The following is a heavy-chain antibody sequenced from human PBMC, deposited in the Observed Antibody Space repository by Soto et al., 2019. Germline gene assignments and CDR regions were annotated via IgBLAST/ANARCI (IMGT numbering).Heavy chain of an antibody. D-gene: IGHD3-10*01. CDR1: GGSISGSTYY. J-gene: IGHJ4*02. CDR2: MSYSGST. V-gene: IGHV4-39*01. Sequence: SETLSLTCTVSGGSISGSTYYWGWVRQPPGKGLEWIGSMSYSGSTHYNPSLKSRVTIFVGTSKIQFSLKLSSVTAADTAVYYCARHYYGSGSYSPPLWGQGTLVTVSS. CDR3: ARHYYGSGSYSPPL.